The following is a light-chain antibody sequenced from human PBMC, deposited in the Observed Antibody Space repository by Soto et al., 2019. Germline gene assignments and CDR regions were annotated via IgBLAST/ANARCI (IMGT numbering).Light chain of an antibody. V-gene: IGLV1-51*02. Sequence: QAVVTQPPSVSAAPGQKGTISCSGSSPNIGSNYVSWYQQVPGTAPKLLIYENDKRPSGIPDRFSGSKSGTSATLGVTGLQIGDEADYYCGTWDSSLSAHVFATGTKLTVL. CDR2: END. CDR1: SPNIGSNY. J-gene: IGLJ1*01. CDR3: GTWDSSLSAHV.